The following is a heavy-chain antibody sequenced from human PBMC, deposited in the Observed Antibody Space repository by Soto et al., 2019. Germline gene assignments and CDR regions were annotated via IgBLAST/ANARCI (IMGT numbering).Heavy chain of an antibody. Sequence: ASVKVSFKASGGTFDNFIMNWLRQTPGRGLEWMGGIVPMLGTPTYAEKFKGRVRISATGSATTTYMEVTSLRSEDTAIYYCARNGTYGSSRSHYSGMDVWGQGTTVTVSS. D-gene: IGHD3-10*01. CDR2: IVPMLGTP. J-gene: IGHJ6*02. CDR1: GGTFDNFI. V-gene: IGHV1-69*13. CDR3: ARNGTYGSSRSHYSGMDV.